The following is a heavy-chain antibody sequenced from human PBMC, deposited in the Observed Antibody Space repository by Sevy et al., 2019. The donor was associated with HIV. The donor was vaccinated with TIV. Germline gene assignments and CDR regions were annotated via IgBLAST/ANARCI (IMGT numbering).Heavy chain of an antibody. Sequence: SETLSLTCTVSGGSINSDHWNWIRQPPGKGLGWIGYVYYIGGTNYNPSPKNRVTISVDRTKNQFSLKLTSVTAADTAVYYCARRNDFAIWGQGTMVTVSS. CDR2: VYYIGGT. V-gene: IGHV4-59*08. CDR3: ARRNDFAI. CDR1: GGSINSDH. J-gene: IGHJ3*02.